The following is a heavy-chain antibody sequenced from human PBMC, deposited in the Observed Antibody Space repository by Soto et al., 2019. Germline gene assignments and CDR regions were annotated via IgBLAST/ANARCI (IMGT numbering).Heavy chain of an antibody. CDR3: AKGMEWAPGTRPGEYYYYYGMDV. Sequence: QVQLVESGGGVVQPGRSLRLSCAASGFTFSSYGMHWVRQAPGKGLEWVAVISYDGSNKYYADSVKGRFTISSDNSKNTLYLQMNSLRAEDTAVYYCAKGMEWAPGTRPGEYYYYYGMDVWGQGTTVTVSS. CDR1: GFTFSSYG. V-gene: IGHV3-30*18. CDR2: ISYDGSNK. D-gene: IGHD3-3*01. J-gene: IGHJ6*02.